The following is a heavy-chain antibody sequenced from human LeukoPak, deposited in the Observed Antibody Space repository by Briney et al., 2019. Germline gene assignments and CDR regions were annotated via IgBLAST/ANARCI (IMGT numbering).Heavy chain of an antibody. D-gene: IGHD5-12*01. CDR3: ARSGYDSNYYYYYMDV. CDR2: IYNSGST. Sequence: SETLSLTCTVSGYSISSGYYWGWIRQSPGKGLEWIGSIYNSGSTYYNPSLKSRVTISVDTSKNQFSLKLSSVTAADTAVYYCARSGYDSNYYYYYMDVWGKGTTVTISS. V-gene: IGHV4-38-2*02. J-gene: IGHJ6*03. CDR1: GYSISSGYY.